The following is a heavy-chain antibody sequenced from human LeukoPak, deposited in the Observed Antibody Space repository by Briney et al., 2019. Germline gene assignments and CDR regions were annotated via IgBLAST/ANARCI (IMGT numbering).Heavy chain of an antibody. CDR1: GFTVSNNY. J-gene: IGHJ4*02. CDR2: LYSNNIT. CDR3: ARARYCSSASCWFDY. D-gene: IGHD2-2*01. Sequence: GGSLRLSCAASGFTVSNNYMTWVRQAPGRGLEWVSVLYSNNITYYADSVKGRFTVSRDSSKNTLYLQMSSLRAEDTAVYYCARARYCSSASCWFDYWGQGTLVTVSS. V-gene: IGHV3-53*01.